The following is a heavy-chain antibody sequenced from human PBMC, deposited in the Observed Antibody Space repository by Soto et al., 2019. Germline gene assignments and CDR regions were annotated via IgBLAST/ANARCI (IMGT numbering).Heavy chain of an antibody. J-gene: IGHJ4*02. CDR2: IWYDGSNK. CDR3: ARGMYYDFWSGPSSDY. V-gene: IGHV3-33*01. Sequence: GGSLRLSCAASGFTFSSYGMHWVRQAPGKGLEWVAVIWYDGSNKYYADYVKGRFTISRDNSKNTLYLQMNSLRAEDTFVYYCARGMYYDFWSGPSSDYWGQGTLVTVSS. CDR1: GFTFSSYG. D-gene: IGHD3-3*01.